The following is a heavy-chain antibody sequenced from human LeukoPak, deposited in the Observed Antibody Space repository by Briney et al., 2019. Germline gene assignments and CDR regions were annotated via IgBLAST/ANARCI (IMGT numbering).Heavy chain of an antibody. D-gene: IGHD1-26*01. J-gene: IGHJ4*02. CDR1: GYTFTGYY. V-gene: IGHV1-2*06. CDR2: INPNSGGT. CDR3: ARGRAQAGELRYYFDY. Sequence: ASVKVSCKASGYTFTGYYMHWVRQAPGQGLEWMGRINPNSGGTNYAQKFQGRVTMTRDTSISTAYMELSRLRSDDTAVYYCARGRAQAGELRYYFDYWGQGTLVTVSS.